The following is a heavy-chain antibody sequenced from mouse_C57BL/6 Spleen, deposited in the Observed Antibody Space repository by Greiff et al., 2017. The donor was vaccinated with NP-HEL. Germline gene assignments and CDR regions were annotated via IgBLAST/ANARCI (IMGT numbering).Heavy chain of an antibody. J-gene: IGHJ4*01. CDR1: GYTFTSYW. CDR2: IDPSDSYT. V-gene: IGHV1-69*01. D-gene: IGHD2-5*01. CDR3: ARTCYYSNCSVSYAMDY. Sequence: VQLQQPGAELVMPGASVKLSCKASGYTFTSYWMHWVRQRPGQGLEWIGEIDPSDSYTNYNQKFKGKSTLTVDKSSSTAYLQLSSLTSGDSAVYYCARTCYYSNCSVSYAMDYWGQGTSVTVSS.